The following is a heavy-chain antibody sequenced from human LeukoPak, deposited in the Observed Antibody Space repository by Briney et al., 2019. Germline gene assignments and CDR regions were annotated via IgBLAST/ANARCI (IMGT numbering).Heavy chain of an antibody. D-gene: IGHD2-2*01. CDR2: ISVSGGHS. V-gene: IGHV3-23*01. Sequence: GGSLRLSCAASGYTFSNCAMSWVRQAPGKGLEWVSSISVSGGHSYYADSVKGRFTISRDNSKNTLYLQMNSLRAEDTAVYYCAKRAYCSGTTSSYYFDYWGQGTLVTVSS. CDR1: GYTFSNCA. CDR3: AKRAYCSGTTSSYYFDY. J-gene: IGHJ4*02.